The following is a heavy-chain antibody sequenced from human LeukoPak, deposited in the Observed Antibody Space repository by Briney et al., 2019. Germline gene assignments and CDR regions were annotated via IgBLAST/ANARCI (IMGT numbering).Heavy chain of an antibody. CDR2: ISSSGSTI. D-gene: IGHD4-17*01. CDR3: ARDTSPLGYGDYVIYYYYGMDV. V-gene: IGHV3-48*03. CDR1: GLTFSSYE. Sequence: GGSLRLSCAASGLTFSSYEMNWVRQAPGKGLEWVSYISSSGSTIYYADSVKGRFTISRDNAKNSLYLQMNSLRAEDTAVYYCARDTSPLGYGDYVIYYYYGMDVWGQGTTVTVSS. J-gene: IGHJ6*02.